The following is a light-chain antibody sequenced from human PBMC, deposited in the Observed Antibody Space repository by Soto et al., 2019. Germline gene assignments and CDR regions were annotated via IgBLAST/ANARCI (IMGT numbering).Light chain of an antibody. CDR3: SSYTTSGNYV. V-gene: IGLV2-14*01. CDR2: DVN. CDR1: SSDVGAYNY. Sequence: QCVLTQSASGSGSPGQSITISCTGTSSDVGAYNYVSWYQQYPGKAPKLMIYDVNYWPSGISNRFSGSKSGNTASLTISVLQAEDEAEYYCSSYTTSGNYVFGTGTQLTVL. J-gene: IGLJ1*01.